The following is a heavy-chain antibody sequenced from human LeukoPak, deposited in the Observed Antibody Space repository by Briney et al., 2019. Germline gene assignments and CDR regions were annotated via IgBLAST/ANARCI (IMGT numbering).Heavy chain of an antibody. CDR2: INPSGGSA. D-gene: IGHD1-1*01. Sequence: ASVKVSCKASGYTFTTYHMHWVRQAPGQGLEWMGIINPSGGSATYAQRFRGRVTMTSDTSTGTVYMELRSLTSEDTAMYYCARDHPPPATSVGTTYYFDYWGQGTLVTVSS. CDR1: GYTFTTYH. CDR3: ARDHPPPATSVGTTYYFDY. J-gene: IGHJ4*02. V-gene: IGHV1-46*01.